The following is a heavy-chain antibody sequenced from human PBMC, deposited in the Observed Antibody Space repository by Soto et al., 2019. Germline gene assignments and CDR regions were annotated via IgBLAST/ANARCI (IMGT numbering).Heavy chain of an antibody. CDR1: GFTFSSYS. V-gene: IGHV3-21*01. J-gene: IGHJ4*02. CDR3: AHLLSADEFDY. Sequence: EVQLVESGGGLVKPGGSLRLSCAASGFTFSSYSMNWVRQAPGKGLEWVSSISSSSSYIYYADSVKGRFTISRDNAKNSLYLQMTSLRADDTAVYYCAHLLSADEFDYWGQGTLVTVSS. CDR2: ISSSSSYI.